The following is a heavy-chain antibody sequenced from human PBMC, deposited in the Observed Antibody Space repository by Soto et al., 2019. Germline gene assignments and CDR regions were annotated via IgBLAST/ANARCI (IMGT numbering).Heavy chain of an antibody. Sequence: PSETLSLTCTVSGGSISSSNYYWGWVRQPPGKGLEWIGNIYYSGITYYNPSLKNRVTISVDTSKNQFSLKLSSVTAADTAVYYCARRHSFPPFDVWGQGTLVTVSS. CDR1: GGSISSSNYY. V-gene: IGHV4-39*01. CDR3: ARRHSFPPFDV. D-gene: IGHD2-15*01. J-gene: IGHJ4*02. CDR2: IYYSGIT.